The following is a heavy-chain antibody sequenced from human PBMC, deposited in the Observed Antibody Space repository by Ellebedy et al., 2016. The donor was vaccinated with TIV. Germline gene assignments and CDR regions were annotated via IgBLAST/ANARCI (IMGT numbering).Heavy chain of an antibody. V-gene: IGHV1-18*04. J-gene: IGHJ4*02. CDR2: ITVYKGET. CDR3: ARGGGSSAYSVDY. Sequence: AASVKVSCKASGYTLDDYYMHWVRQAPGQGLEWMGWITVYKGETNYAQKVQGRVTMTTDTSTSTAYMELRSLRFDDTAMYYCARGGGSSAYSVDYWGQGTLVIVSS. CDR1: GYTLDDYY. D-gene: IGHD3-22*01.